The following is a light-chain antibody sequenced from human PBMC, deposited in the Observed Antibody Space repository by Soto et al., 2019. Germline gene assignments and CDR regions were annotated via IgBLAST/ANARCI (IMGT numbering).Light chain of an antibody. Sequence: IQLTQSPSSLSASVGDSVTITCRASQGSSSFLAWYQQEPGKAPKLLISGATTLQSGVPSRFSGSASGTNFTLTISSVQPEDFATYYCQKFKSYVSFGQGTRLEIK. J-gene: IGKJ5*01. CDR1: QGSSSF. CDR2: GAT. CDR3: QKFKSYVS. V-gene: IGKV1-9*01.